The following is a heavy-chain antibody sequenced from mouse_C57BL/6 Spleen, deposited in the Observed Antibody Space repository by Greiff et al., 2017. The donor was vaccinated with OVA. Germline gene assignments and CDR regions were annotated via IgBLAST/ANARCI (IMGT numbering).Heavy chain of an antibody. CDR3: ARPAQASRGYFDY. V-gene: IGHV1-82*01. Sequence: QVQLQQSGPELVKPGASVKISCKASGYAFSSSWMNWVKQRPGKGLEWIGRIYPGDGDTNYNGKFKGKATLTADKSSSTAYMQLSSLTSEDSAVYFCARPAQASRGYFDYWGQGTTLTVSS. CDR1: GYAFSSSW. D-gene: IGHD3-2*02. J-gene: IGHJ2*01. CDR2: IYPGDGDT.